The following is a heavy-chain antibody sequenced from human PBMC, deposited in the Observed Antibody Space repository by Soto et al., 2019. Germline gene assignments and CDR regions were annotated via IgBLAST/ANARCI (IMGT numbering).Heavy chain of an antibody. J-gene: IGHJ4*02. CDR1: GFTFSNYA. CDR3: ARDPFRPYCSSTSCYEDY. D-gene: IGHD2-2*01. Sequence: QVQLVESGGGVVQPGRSLRLSCAASGFTFSNYAVHWVRQAPGKGLEWVAVISSDGSKKYYADSVTGRFTISRDNSKNTLYLQMNSLRAEDTAVYYCARDPFRPYCSSTSCYEDYWGQGTLVTVSS. V-gene: IGHV3-30-3*01. CDR2: ISSDGSKK.